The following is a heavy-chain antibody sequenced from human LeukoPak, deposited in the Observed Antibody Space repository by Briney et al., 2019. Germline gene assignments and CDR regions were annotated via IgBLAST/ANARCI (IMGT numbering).Heavy chain of an antibody. CDR3: ARETYYYDSSGYCVDY. J-gene: IGHJ4*02. Sequence: ASVKVSCKASGYTFTGYYMHWVRQAPGQGLEWMGWINPNSGGTNYAQKFQGRVTMTRDTSISTAYMELSRLRSDDTAVYYCARETYYYDSSGYCVDYWGQGTLVTVSS. CDR2: INPNSGGT. CDR1: GYTFTGYY. D-gene: IGHD3-22*01. V-gene: IGHV1-2*02.